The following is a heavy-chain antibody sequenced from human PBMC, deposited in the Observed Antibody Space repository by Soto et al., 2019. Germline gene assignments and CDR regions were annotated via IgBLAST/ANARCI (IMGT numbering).Heavy chain of an antibody. Sequence: GGSLRLSCVVSGLTFDNYAMSWVRQAPGKGLEWVSSITYNGGNKYYAESVKGRFSIPRANSKSTLYLQMNSLRAEDTALYFCANDLGRGIHYWGRGTLVTVSS. CDR1: GLTFDNYA. J-gene: IGHJ4*02. V-gene: IGHV3-23*01. CDR2: ITYNGGNK. CDR3: ANDLGRGIHY. D-gene: IGHD7-27*01.